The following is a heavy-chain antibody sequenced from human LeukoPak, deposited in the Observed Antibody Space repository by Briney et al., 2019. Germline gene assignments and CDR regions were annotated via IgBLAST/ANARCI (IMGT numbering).Heavy chain of an antibody. CDR1: GFTFSSNT. J-gene: IGHJ3*02. V-gene: IGHV3-21*01. CDR2: ISSSSSYI. CDR3: ARGSRDCANGVCYAFDI. Sequence: GGSLRLSXAASGFTFSSNTMNWVRQAPGKGLEWVSSISSSSSYIYHADSVKGRFTISRDNAKKSLYLQMNSLRAEDTAVYYCARGSRDCANGVCYAFDIWGQGTVVTVSS. D-gene: IGHD2-8*01.